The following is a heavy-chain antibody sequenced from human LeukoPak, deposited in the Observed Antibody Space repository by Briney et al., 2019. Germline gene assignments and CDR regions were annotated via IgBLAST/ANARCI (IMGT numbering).Heavy chain of an antibody. Sequence: GGSLRLSCAASGLTFSSYAMSWVRQAPGKGLEWVSAISGSGGSTYYADSVKGRFSISRDNSKNTLYLQMNSLRAEDTAVYYCAKSMVRGVIIFPFAYWGQGTLVTVSS. D-gene: IGHD3-10*01. CDR3: AKSMVRGVIIFPFAY. V-gene: IGHV3-23*01. CDR1: GLTFSSYA. CDR2: ISGSGGST. J-gene: IGHJ4*02.